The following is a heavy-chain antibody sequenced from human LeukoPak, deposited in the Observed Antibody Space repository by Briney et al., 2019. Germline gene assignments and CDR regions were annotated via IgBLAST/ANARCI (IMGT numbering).Heavy chain of an antibody. CDR3: ARGRPLPPIAVAAKRVHFDY. J-gene: IGHJ4*02. CDR2: IYTSGST. D-gene: IGHD6-19*01. V-gene: IGHV4-61*02. Sequence: SETLSLTCTVSGGSISSGSYYWSWIRQPAGKGLEWIGRIYTSGSTNYNPSLKSRVTISVDTSKNQFSLKLSSVTAADTAVYYCARGRPLPPIAVAAKRVHFDYWGQGTLVTVSS. CDR1: GGSISSGSYY.